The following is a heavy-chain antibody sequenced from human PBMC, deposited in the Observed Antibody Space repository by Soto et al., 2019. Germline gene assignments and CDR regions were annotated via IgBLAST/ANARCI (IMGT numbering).Heavy chain of an antibody. Sequence: EVQLVESGGGLVQPGGSLRLSCTGSEFTFRNYWMHWVRQAPGKGLLWVARINEDVSHTDHADSVKGRFGISRDNAKNTLFLQMNRLRADDTGLYYCVRGSSGWPEIDSWGQGTLLTVSS. CDR3: VRGSSGWPEIDS. V-gene: IGHV3-74*01. J-gene: IGHJ5*01. D-gene: IGHD6-19*01. CDR2: INEDVSHT. CDR1: EFTFRNYW.